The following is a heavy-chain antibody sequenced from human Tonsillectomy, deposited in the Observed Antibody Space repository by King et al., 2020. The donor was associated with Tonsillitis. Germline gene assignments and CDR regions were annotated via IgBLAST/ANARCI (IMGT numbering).Heavy chain of an antibody. Sequence: MQLQESGPGLVKPSETLSLTCTVSGGSISNSGFYWAWVRQSPGKGLEWIGSIYYFGRTYYNPSLESRVTMSVDTSKNQFSLTLRSVAAADTAVYFCARQGALGPYPFDHGGQGTLVPVSS. V-gene: IGHV4-39*01. CDR3: ARQGALGPYPFDH. D-gene: IGHD1-26*01. J-gene: IGHJ4*02. CDR2: IYYFGRT. CDR1: GGSISNSGFY.